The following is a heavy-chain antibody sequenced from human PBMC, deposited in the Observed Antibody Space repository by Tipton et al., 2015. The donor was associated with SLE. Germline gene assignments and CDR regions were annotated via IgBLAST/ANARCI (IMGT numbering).Heavy chain of an antibody. J-gene: IGHJ6*03. V-gene: IGHV3-11*06. Sequence: LSLTCAVYGGSFSGYYWSWIRQAPGKGLEWVSYISSSSSYTNYADSVKGRFTISRDNAKNSLYLQMNSLRAEDTAVYYCARDLTDSSSGYYYYMDVWGKGTTVTVSS. D-gene: IGHD5-18*01. CDR1: GGSFSGYY. CDR2: ISSSSSYT. CDR3: ARDLTDSSSGYYYYMDV.